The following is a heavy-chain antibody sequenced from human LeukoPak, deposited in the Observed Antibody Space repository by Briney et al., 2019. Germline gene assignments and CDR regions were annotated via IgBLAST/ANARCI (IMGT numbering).Heavy chain of an antibody. J-gene: IGHJ4*02. D-gene: IGHD2-21*01. CDR3: ARGRWGLGY. CDR2: IYYSGST. Sequence: TSETLSLTCTVSGGSINNYYWSWIRQPPGKGLEWIGYIYYSGSTNSNPSLKSRVTISVDTSNNQFSLNLSSVTAADTAVYYCARGRWGLGYWGQGTLVTVSP. CDR1: GGSINNYY. V-gene: IGHV4-59*01.